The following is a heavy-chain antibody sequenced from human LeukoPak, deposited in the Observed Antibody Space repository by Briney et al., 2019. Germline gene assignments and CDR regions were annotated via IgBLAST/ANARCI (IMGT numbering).Heavy chain of an antibody. V-gene: IGHV1-46*01. CDR1: GYTFTSYY. CDR3: ARVRISAFLN. CDR2: INPRHGNT. Sequence: ASVKVSCKASGYTFTSYYMHWVRQAPGQGLEWMGIINPRHGNTSFAQKFQGRVTLTRDMSTSTVYMELSSLRSEDTAVYYCARVRISAFLNWGQGTLVTVSS. D-gene: IGHD6-25*01. J-gene: IGHJ4*02.